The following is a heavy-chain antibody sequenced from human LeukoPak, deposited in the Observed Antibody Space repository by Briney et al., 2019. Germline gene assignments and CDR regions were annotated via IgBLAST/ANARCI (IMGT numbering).Heavy chain of an antibody. CDR1: GFTFSSYA. CDR2: ISGSGGST. J-gene: IGHJ3*02. CDR3: AKPLVGATRAFDI. V-gene: IGHV3-23*01. Sequence: GESLRLSCAASGFTFSSYAMSWVRQAPGKGLEWVSAISGSGGSTYYADSVKGRFTISRDNSKNTLYLQMNSLRAEDTAVYYCAKPLVGATRAFDIWGQGTMVTVSS. D-gene: IGHD1-26*01.